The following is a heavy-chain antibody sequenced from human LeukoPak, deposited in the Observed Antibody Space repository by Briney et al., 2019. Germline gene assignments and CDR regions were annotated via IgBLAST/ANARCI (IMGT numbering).Heavy chain of an antibody. Sequence: PSETLSLTCTVSGGSISSYYWSWLRQPAGKGLEWIGRIYTSGSTNYNPSLKSRVTMSVDTSKNQFSLKLTSVTAADTAVYYCARRGSDWYFDLWVRGTLVTVSS. CDR1: GGSISSYY. V-gene: IGHV4-4*07. CDR3: ARRGSDWYFDL. J-gene: IGHJ2*01. D-gene: IGHD2-15*01. CDR2: IYTSGST.